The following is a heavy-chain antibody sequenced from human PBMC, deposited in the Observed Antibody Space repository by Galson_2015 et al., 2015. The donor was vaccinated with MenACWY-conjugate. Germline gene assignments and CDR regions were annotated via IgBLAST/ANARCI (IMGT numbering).Heavy chain of an antibody. CDR3: ARVTANTGWPPGTGD. D-gene: IGHD2-21*02. CDR2: ISAYNGNM. J-gene: IGHJ4*02. Sequence: QSGAEVKKPGASVKVSCKTSGYPFNNYGVMWVRQAPGQGLQWMGWISAYNGNMNYERKVQGRVTMTTDTSTSTAYMELRSLTSDDTAVYYCARVTANTGWPPGTGDWGQGTLVTVSS. CDR1: GYPFNNYG. V-gene: IGHV1-18*01.